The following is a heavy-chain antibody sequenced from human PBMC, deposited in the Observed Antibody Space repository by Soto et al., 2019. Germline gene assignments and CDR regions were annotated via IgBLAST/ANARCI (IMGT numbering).Heavy chain of an antibody. Sequence: EVQLVESGGGVVQPGRSLRLSCAASGFIFKMYWMHWVRQSPGKGLVWISRIYNDGTYSDYADSVRGRFTISRDNVNDTLYLQMNNLRAEDSGLYYCTRGPRPISTGTGAYWGQGTQVTVSS. CDR2: IYNDGTYS. CDR3: TRGPRPISTGTGAY. V-gene: IGHV3-74*01. D-gene: IGHD3-10*01. J-gene: IGHJ4*02. CDR1: GFIFKMYW.